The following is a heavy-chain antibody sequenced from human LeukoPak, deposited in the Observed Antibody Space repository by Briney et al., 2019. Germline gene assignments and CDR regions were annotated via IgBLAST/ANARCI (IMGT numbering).Heavy chain of an antibody. Sequence: PGGSLRLSCAASGFTFTDYWMHWVRQAPGKGLVWVSIINTDTRGTYYADSVKGRFTISRDNAKNTLSLQMNSLRAEDTAVYYCAKWAAAGTFYFDYWGQGTLVTVSS. CDR2: INTDTRGT. CDR3: AKWAAAGTFYFDY. CDR1: GFTFTDYW. J-gene: IGHJ4*02. V-gene: IGHV3-74*01. D-gene: IGHD6-13*01.